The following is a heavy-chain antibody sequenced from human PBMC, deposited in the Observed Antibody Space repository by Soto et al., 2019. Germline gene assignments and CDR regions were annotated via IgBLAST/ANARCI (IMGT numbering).Heavy chain of an antibody. CDR3: ARQIYDSDTGPNFQYYFDS. Sequence: GESLKISCNGSGYIFAGYWITWVRQKPGKGLEWMGRIDPSDSQTYYSPSFRGHVTISVTKSITTVFLQWSNLRASDTAMYYCARQIYDSDTGPNFQYYFDSWGQGTPVTVSS. CDR1: GYIFAGYW. D-gene: IGHD3-22*01. J-gene: IGHJ4*02. CDR2: IDPSDSQT. V-gene: IGHV5-10-1*01.